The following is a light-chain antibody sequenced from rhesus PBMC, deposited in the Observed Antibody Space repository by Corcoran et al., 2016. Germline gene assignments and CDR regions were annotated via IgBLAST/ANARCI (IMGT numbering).Light chain of an antibody. CDR1: QKISSW. CDR2: KAS. J-gene: IGKJ2*01. V-gene: IGKV1-22*01. Sequence: DIQMTQSPSSLSASVGDTVTITCRASQKISSWLAWYQQKPGTAPDLLIYKASNLQSGVPSRFSGSGSGTDFTLTLSSLQSEDFATYSCQQYASSPYSFGQGTKVEI. CDR3: QQYASSPYS.